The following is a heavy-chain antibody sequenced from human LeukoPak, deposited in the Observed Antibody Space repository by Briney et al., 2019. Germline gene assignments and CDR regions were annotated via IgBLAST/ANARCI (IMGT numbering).Heavy chain of an antibody. Sequence: PGGSLRLSCSASGFTFSSYAMHWVRQAPGKGLEWVSVIYSGGSTYYADSVKGRFTISRDNSKNTLYLQMNSLRAEDTAIYYCAKDKGRISIAAPKDAFDIWGQGTMVTVSS. CDR2: IYSGGST. CDR1: GFTFSSYA. D-gene: IGHD6-6*01. J-gene: IGHJ3*02. V-gene: IGHV3-53*01. CDR3: AKDKGRISIAAPKDAFDI.